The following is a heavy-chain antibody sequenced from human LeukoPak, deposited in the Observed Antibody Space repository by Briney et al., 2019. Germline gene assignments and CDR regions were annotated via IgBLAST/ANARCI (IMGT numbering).Heavy chain of an antibody. D-gene: IGHD2-21*02. Sequence: SETLSLTRTVSGGSISSYYWSWIGQPPGKGLEWIGYIYYSGRTHYNPSLHSQVTISVDTSKNQSSLKLYAVSAASTAVYYCARAFRAYCGGDCYEEGFDYWGQGTLVTVSS. V-gene: IGHV4-59*08. J-gene: IGHJ4*02. CDR3: ARAFRAYCGGDCYEEGFDY. CDR1: GGSISSYY. CDR2: IYYSGRT.